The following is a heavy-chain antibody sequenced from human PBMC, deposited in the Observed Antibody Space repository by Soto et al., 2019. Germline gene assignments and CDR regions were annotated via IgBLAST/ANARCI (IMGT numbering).Heavy chain of an antibody. D-gene: IGHD6-19*01. CDR1: GGTFSSYA. CDR3: ASYSSGWYHEAPYFDY. Sequence: QVQLVQSGAEVKKPGSSVKVSCKASGGTFSSYAISWVRQAPGQGLEWMGGIIPIFGTANYAQKFQGRVTSTADESTSTAYMELSSLRSEDTAVYYCASYSSGWYHEAPYFDYWGQGTLVTVSS. V-gene: IGHV1-69*01. CDR2: IIPIFGTA. J-gene: IGHJ4*02.